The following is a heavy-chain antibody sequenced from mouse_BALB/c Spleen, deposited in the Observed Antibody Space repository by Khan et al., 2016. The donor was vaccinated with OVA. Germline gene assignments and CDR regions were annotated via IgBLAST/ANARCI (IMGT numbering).Heavy chain of an antibody. Sequence: EVQLQESGPSLVKPSQTLSLTCSVTGDSITSGYWNWIRTFPGNKFEFMGYIIYTGSIYYNPSLKSRISITRHTSKNQYYLQLNSVTTEDTATYYCARSTYRYAFAYWGQVTLVTVSA. V-gene: IGHV3-8*02. J-gene: IGHJ3*01. CDR3: ARSTYRYAFAY. D-gene: IGHD2-14*01. CDR1: GDSITSGY. CDR2: IIYTGSI.